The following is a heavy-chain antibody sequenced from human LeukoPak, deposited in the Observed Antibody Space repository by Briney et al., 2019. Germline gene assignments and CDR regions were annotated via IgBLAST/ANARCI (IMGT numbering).Heavy chain of an antibody. CDR1: GFSFGDYA. CDR2: IRGKASGGTT. D-gene: IGHD5-12*01. Sequence: QTGGSLRLSCTASGFSFGDYAMSWVRQAPGKGLQLVGFIRGKASGGTTEYAASVKGRFTFSRDDSKSIAYLQMNSLKTEDTAVYYCTRDVTSLGGGYDLDYWGQGTLVTVPS. V-gene: IGHV3-49*04. J-gene: IGHJ4*02. CDR3: TRDVTSLGGGYDLDY.